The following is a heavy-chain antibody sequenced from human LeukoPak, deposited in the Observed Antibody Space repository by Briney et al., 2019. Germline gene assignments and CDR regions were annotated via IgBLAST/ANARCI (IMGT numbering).Heavy chain of an antibody. D-gene: IGHD6-19*01. J-gene: IGHJ4*02. CDR3: ARDVAVAGTGDY. CDR2: IKQDGSEK. CDR1: GLTFSSYW. Sequence: GGSLRLSCAASGLTFSSYWMSWVRQAPGKGLEWVANIKQDGSEKYYVDSVKGRFTISRDNAKNSLYLQMNSLRAEDTAVYYCARDVAVAGTGDYWGQGTLVTVSS. V-gene: IGHV3-7*03.